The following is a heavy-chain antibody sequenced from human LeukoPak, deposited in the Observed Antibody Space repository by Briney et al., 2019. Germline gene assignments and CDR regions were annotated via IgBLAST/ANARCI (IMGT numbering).Heavy chain of an antibody. CDR1: GGSISSGGYY. CDR2: IYHSGST. V-gene: IGHV4-30-2*01. CDR3: ARGEVLDYYYYMDV. D-gene: IGHD2-8*02. Sequence: SETLSLTCTVSGGSISSGGYYWSWIRQPPGKGLEWIGYIYHSGSTYYNPSLKSRVTISVDRSKNQFSLKLSSVTAADTAVYYCARGEVLDYYYYMDVWGKGTTVTVSS. J-gene: IGHJ6*03.